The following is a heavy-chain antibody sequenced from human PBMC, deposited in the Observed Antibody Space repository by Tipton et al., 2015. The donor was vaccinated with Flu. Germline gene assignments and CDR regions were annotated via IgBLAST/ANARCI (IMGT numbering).Heavy chain of an antibody. J-gene: IGHJ4*02. CDR2: IYAGGST. CDR3: ASRGAYSYGSGTYLGC. D-gene: IGHD3-10*01. Sequence: SLRLSCAASGFTVSSTYMTWVRQAPGKGLEWVSVIYAGGSTYYADSVKGRFTISRDSSKNTLYLQMNSLRAEDTALYYCASRGAYSYGSGTYLGCWGQGTLVTVSS. CDR1: GFTVSSTY. V-gene: IGHV3-66*01.